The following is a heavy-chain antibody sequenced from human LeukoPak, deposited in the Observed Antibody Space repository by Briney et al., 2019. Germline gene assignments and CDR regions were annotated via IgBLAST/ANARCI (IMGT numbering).Heavy chain of an antibody. J-gene: IGHJ6*02. D-gene: IGHD3-3*01. Sequence: PGGSLRLSCAASGFTFSSYAMSWVRQAPGQGLEWVSAISGSGGGTYYADSVKGRFTISRDNSKNTLYLQMNSLRAEDTAVYYCAKEDFYGDYPYGMDVWGQGTTVTVSS. V-gene: IGHV3-23*01. CDR2: ISGSGGGT. CDR3: AKEDFYGDYPYGMDV. CDR1: GFTFSSYA.